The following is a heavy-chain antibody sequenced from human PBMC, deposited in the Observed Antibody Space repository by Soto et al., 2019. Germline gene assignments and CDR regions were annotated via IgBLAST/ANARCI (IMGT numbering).Heavy chain of an antibody. D-gene: IGHD2-2*01. CDR1: GGTFSSYT. Sequence: GASVKVSCKASGGTFSSYTISWVRQAPGQGLEWMGRIIPILGIANYAQKFQGRVTITADKSTSTAYMELSSLRSEDTAVYYCAPDTMPRGKNTRNWFDPWGQGTLVTVSS. CDR3: APDTMPRGKNTRNWFDP. J-gene: IGHJ5*02. V-gene: IGHV1-69*02. CDR2: IIPILGIA.